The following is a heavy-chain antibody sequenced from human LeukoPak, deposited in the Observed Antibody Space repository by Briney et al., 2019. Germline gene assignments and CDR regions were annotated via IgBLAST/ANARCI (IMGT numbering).Heavy chain of an antibody. CDR2: ISGSGGST. D-gene: IGHD3-10*01. CDR3: AKGLASAKILVRGVIYYMDV. CDR1: GFTFRSYA. V-gene: IGHV3-23*01. J-gene: IGHJ6*03. Sequence: PGGSLRLSCAASGFTFRSYAMSRVRQAPGKGLEWVSAISGSGGSTYYADSVKGRFTISRDNSKNTLYLQMNSLRAEDTAVYYCAKGLASAKILVRGVIYYMDVWGKGTTVAISS.